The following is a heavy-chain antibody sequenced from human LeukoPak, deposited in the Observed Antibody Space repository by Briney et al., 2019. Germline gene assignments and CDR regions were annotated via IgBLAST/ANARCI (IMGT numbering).Heavy chain of an antibody. D-gene: IGHD2-21*02. J-gene: IGHJ4*02. Sequence: GGSLRLSCVGSGFTFRSHAMSWVRQAPEKGLEFVSGIYENGGTTYYADSVKGRFSISRDNSKNTLYLQMNSLRAEDTAVYYCARLPSQGVDYWGQGTLVTVSS. CDR2: IYENGGTT. CDR1: GFTFRSHA. CDR3: ARLPSQGVDY. V-gene: IGHV3-23*01.